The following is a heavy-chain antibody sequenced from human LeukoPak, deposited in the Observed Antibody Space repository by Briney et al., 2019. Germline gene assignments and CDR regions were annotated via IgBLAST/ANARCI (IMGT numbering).Heavy chain of an antibody. V-gene: IGHV4-39*07. D-gene: IGHD2-2*03. J-gene: IGHJ4*02. CDR2: IYYSGST. Sequence: SETLSLTCTVSGDSISSSSSYWGWIRQPPGEGLEWIGSIYYSGSTYYNTSLKSRVTISVDTSKNQFSLKLSSVTAADTAVYYCARDGYLAVDYWGQGTLVTVSS. CDR1: GDSISSSSSY. CDR3: ARDGYLAVDY.